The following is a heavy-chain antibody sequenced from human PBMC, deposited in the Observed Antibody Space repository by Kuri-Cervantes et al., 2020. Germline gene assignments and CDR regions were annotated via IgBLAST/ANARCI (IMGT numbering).Heavy chain of an antibody. Sequence: GESLKISCAASGFTFSDYYMSWIRQAPGKGLEWVSYISSSGSTIYYADSVKGRFTISRDNAKNSLYLQMNSLRAEDTAVYYCAKVGRGYSIDAFDIWGQGTMVTVSS. J-gene: IGHJ3*02. CDR2: ISSSGSTI. V-gene: IGHV3-11*01. D-gene: IGHD6-13*01. CDR1: GFTFSDYY. CDR3: AKVGRGYSIDAFDI.